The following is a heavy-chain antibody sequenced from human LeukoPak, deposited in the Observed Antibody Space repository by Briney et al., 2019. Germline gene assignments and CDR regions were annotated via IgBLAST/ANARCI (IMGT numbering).Heavy chain of an antibody. D-gene: IGHD4-17*01. V-gene: IGHV1-2*02. CDR1: GYTFTGYY. J-gene: IGHJ4*02. Sequence: ASVKVSCKASGYTFTGYYMHWVRQAPGQGLEWMGWINPNSGGTNYAQKFQGRVTMTRDTSISTAYMELSSLRSEDTAVYYCARGQRDGDSGDYWGQGTLVTVSS. CDR3: ARGQRDGDSGDY. CDR2: INPNSGGT.